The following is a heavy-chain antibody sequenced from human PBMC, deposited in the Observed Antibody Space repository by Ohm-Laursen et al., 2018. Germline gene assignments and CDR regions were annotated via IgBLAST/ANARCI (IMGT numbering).Heavy chain of an antibody. CDR3: AKDTKYYGMNV. Sequence: SLRLSCAASGFTFSSYTMTWVRQAPGKGLEWVSGISGTGGDTFYADSVKGRFTIPRDNSKNNLHLQMNSLTAEDTAVYYCAKDTKYYGMNVWGQGTTVTVSS. CDR2: ISGTGGDT. V-gene: IGHV3-23*01. J-gene: IGHJ6*02. D-gene: IGHD2-2*01. CDR1: GFTFSSYT.